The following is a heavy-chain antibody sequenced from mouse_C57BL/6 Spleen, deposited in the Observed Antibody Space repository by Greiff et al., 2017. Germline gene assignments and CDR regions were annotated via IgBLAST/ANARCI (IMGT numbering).Heavy chain of an antibody. J-gene: IGHJ4*01. D-gene: IGHD2-4*01. CDR2: ISYDGSN. CDR1: GYSITSGYY. V-gene: IGHV3-6*01. Sequence: ESGPGLVKPSQSLSLTCSVTGYSITSGYYWNWIRQFPGNKLEWMGYISYDGSNNYNPSLKNRISITRDTSKNQFFLKLNSVTTEDTATYYCARGGYDYDEAMDYWGQGTSVTVSS. CDR3: ARGGYDYDEAMDY.